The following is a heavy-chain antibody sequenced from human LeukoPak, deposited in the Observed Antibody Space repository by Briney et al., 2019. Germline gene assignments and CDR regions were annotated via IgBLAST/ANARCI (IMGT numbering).Heavy chain of an antibody. V-gene: IGHV1-2*06. CDR1: GYTFTNYY. D-gene: IGHD1-26*01. CDR2: IDPNTGGT. Sequence: ASVKVSCKTSGYTFTNYYIHWVRQAPGQGLEWMGRIDPNTGGTKSAKNFQGRVTMTRDTSISTAYMALSGLRSDDTAVYYCASLYDIVGTTVDYWGQGTLVTVSS. J-gene: IGHJ4*02. CDR3: ASLYDIVGTTVDY.